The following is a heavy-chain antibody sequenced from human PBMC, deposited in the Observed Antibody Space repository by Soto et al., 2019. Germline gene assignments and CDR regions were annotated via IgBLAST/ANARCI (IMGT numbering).Heavy chain of an antibody. D-gene: IGHD6-13*01. CDR1: GGTFSSYA. CDR2: IIPIFGTA. V-gene: IGHV1-69*01. CDR3: ASGHLVWAAGGAGGFDP. J-gene: IGHJ5*02. Sequence: QVQLVQSGAEVKKPGSSVKVSCKASGGTFSSYASSWVRQAPGQGLEWVGGIIPIFGTANYAQTFEGSVTITEDESTSTAYMELSSRRAEDAAVSFCASGHLVWAAGGAGGFDPWGQGTMVTVSS.